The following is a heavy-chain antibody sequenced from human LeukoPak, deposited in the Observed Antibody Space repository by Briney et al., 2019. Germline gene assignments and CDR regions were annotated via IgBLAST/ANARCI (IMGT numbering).Heavy chain of an antibody. V-gene: IGHV1-69*01. CDR3: ARKFGGEDAFDI. Sequence: SVKVSCKASGGTFSSYAISWVRQAPGQGLEWMGGIIPIFGTANYAQKFQGRVTITADESTSTAYMELSSLRSEDTAVYYCARKFGGEDAFDIWGQGTMVTVSS. J-gene: IGHJ3*02. D-gene: IGHD3-10*01. CDR2: IIPIFGTA. CDR1: GGTFSSYA.